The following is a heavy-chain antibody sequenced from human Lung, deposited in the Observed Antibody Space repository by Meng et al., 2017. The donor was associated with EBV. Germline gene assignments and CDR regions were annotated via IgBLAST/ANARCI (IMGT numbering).Heavy chain of an antibody. CDR3: ARGGNFDP. D-gene: IGHD2/OR15-2a*01. CDR1: GYTSRTYT. Sequence: QLNSVSDSMKPPASVMVSCKPAGYTSRTYTRNWVRQAHGRGLKWMGWISTNTGTPTYTQGFTGRFVFSLDTSVSTAYLQISSLKAEDTAVYYCARGGNFDPWGQGTLVTVSS. V-gene: IGHV7-4-1*02. J-gene: IGHJ5*02. CDR2: ISTNTGTP.